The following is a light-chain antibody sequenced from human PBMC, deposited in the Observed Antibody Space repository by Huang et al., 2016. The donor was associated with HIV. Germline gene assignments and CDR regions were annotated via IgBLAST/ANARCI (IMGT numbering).Light chain of an antibody. CDR3: QQYNNWPPWT. Sequence: EIVMTQSPATLSVFPGERATLSCRASQTVNNNLAWYQQKPGQAPRLLIYGAVTRATGIPVRFSASGSGTEFTLAISSLQSEDFAVYYCQQYNNWPPWTFGQGTKVEIK. V-gene: IGKV3D-15*01. J-gene: IGKJ1*01. CDR2: GAV. CDR1: QTVNNN.